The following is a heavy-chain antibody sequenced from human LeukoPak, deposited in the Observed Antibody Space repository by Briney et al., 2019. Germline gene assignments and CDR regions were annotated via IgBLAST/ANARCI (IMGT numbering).Heavy chain of an antibody. CDR2: IYYSGST. Sequence: PSETLSLTCTVSGGSISSGDYYWSWIRQPPGKGLEWIGYIYYSGSTYYNPSLKSRVTISVDTSKNQFSLKLSSVTAADTAVYYCARLGPAAGTSFDYWGQGTLVTVSS. V-gene: IGHV4-30-4*01. CDR1: GGSISSGDYY. CDR3: ARLGPAAGTSFDY. J-gene: IGHJ4*02. D-gene: IGHD6-13*01.